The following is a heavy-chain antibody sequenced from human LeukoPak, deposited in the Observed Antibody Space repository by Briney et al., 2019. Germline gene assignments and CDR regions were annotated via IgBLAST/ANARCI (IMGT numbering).Heavy chain of an antibody. CDR1: GFTVSSNY. Sequence: GGSLRLSCAASGFTVSSNYMSWVRQAPGKGPEWVSVIYSGGSTYYADSVKGRFTISRDNSKNTLYLQMNSLRAEDTAVYYCAKSGRYSSGWSSDYWGQGTLVTVSS. V-gene: IGHV3-53*01. D-gene: IGHD6-19*01. J-gene: IGHJ4*02. CDR3: AKSGRYSSGWSSDY. CDR2: IYSGGST.